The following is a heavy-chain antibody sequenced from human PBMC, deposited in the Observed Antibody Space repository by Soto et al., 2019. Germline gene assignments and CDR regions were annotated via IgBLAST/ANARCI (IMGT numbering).Heavy chain of an antibody. V-gene: IGHV4-31*03. CDR2: IYYSGST. CDR3: ARGTSGYSYGYDY. J-gene: IGHJ4*02. Sequence: QVQLQESGPGLVKPSQTLSLTCTVSGGSISSGGYYWSWIRQHPGKGLEWIGYIYYSGSTYYNPSLQSRVTISVDTSKNQFSLKLSSVTAADTAVYHCARGTSGYSYGYDYWGQGTLVTVSS. D-gene: IGHD5-18*01. CDR1: GGSISSGGYY.